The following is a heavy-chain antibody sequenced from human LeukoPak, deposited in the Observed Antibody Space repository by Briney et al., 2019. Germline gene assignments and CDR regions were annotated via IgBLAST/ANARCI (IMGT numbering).Heavy chain of an antibody. D-gene: IGHD3-22*01. CDR3: AREVHYYYSSGYYVPGD. V-gene: IGHV4-39*07. CDR2: IYYSGST. CDR1: GGSISSSSYY. J-gene: IGHJ4*02. Sequence: SETLSLTCTVSGGSISSSSYYWGWIRQPPGKGLEWIGSIYYSGSTYYNPSLKSRVTISVDTSKSQFSLKLSSVTAADTAVYYCAREVHYYYSSGYYVPGDWGQGTLVTVSS.